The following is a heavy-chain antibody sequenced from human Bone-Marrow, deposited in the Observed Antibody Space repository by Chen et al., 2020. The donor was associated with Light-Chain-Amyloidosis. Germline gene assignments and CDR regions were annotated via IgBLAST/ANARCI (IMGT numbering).Heavy chain of an antibody. CDR1: GYTFTNHY. J-gene: IGHJ4*02. D-gene: IGHD4-17*01. V-gene: IGHV1-46*01. Sequence: VKVSCEASGYTFTNHYIHWVRQAPGQGREWMGIINPDGGSTSYAQKFQGRVTMTRDTSATSVYMELSSLRSDDTAVYYCARGRRTVTTQYFDYWGQGTLVTVSS. CDR3: ARGRRTVTTQYFDY. CDR2: INPDGGST.